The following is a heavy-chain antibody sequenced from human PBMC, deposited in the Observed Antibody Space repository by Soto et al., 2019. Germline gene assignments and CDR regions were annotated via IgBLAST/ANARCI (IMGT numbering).Heavy chain of an antibody. V-gene: IGHV4-34*01. CDR1: GGSFSDYY. D-gene: IGHD3-3*01. J-gene: IGHJ6*02. CDR3: ARGRLEWLLLGYGVDV. Sequence: QVQVQQWGAGLLKPSETLSLTCAVYGGSFSDYYGTWIRQSPGKGLEWIGEINHSGITYYNPSLKSRVTISVVTSKNQFSLKLRSVTAADTAVYYCARGRLEWLLLGYGVDVWGQGTTVTVSS. CDR2: INHSGIT.